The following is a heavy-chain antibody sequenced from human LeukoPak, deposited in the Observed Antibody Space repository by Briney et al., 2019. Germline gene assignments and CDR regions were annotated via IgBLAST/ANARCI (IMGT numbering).Heavy chain of an antibody. J-gene: IGHJ6*02. CDR1: GGTFSSYA. CDR3: ARTVGNPRIAAAGTEGYYYYGMDV. D-gene: IGHD6-13*01. V-gene: IGHV1-69*04. Sequence: SVKVSCKASGGTFSSYAISWVRQAPGQGLEWMGRIIPILGKANYAQKFQGRVTITADKSTSTAYMELSSLRSEDTAVYYCARTVGNPRIAAAGTEGYYYYGMDVWGQGTTVTVSS. CDR2: IIPILGKA.